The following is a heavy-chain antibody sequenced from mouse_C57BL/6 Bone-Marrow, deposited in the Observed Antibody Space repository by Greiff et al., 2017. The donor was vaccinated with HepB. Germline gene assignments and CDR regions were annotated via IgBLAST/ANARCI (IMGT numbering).Heavy chain of an antibody. CDR2: ISSGCSTI. CDR3: ARSLLYPPRGFAY. D-gene: IGHD2-12*01. Sequence: EVKVVESGGGLVKPGGSLKLSCAASGFTFSDYGMHWVRQAPEKGLEWVAYISSGCSTIYYADTVKGRFTISRDNAKNTLFLQMTSLRSEDTAMYYCARSLLYPPRGFAYWGQGTLVTVSA. J-gene: IGHJ3*01. CDR1: GFTFSDYG. V-gene: IGHV5-17*01.